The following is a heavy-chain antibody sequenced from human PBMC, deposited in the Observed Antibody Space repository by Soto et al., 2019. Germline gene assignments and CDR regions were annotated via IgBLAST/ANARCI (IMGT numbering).Heavy chain of an antibody. J-gene: IGHJ4*02. V-gene: IGHV4-31*01. Sequence: QVQLQESGPGLVKPSQTLSLTCSVSGGSISRGGYYWSWIRQHPGKGLEWIGYLYYTGRTSYNPSLKSLPTPPVDTYKTQCSLKLSSVTAADAAVYYCAGFRGWPTYYFDYGGQGTLVTVSS. D-gene: IGHD3-10*01. CDR3: AGFRGWPTYYFDY. CDR1: GGSISRGGYY. CDR2: LYYTGRT.